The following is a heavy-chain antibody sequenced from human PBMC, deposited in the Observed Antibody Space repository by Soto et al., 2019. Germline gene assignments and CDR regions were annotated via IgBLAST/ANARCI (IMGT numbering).Heavy chain of an antibody. Sequence: QLQLQESGPGLVKPSETLSLTCTVSGGSISSSSYYWGWIRQPPGKGLEWIGSIYYSGSTYYNPSLKSRVTISVDTSKNQFSLRLSSVTAADTAVYYCARQAMVRGVPYYYYGMDVWGQGTTVTVSS. V-gene: IGHV4-39*01. D-gene: IGHD3-10*01. J-gene: IGHJ6*02. CDR3: ARQAMVRGVPYYYYGMDV. CDR2: IYYSGST. CDR1: GGSISSSSYY.